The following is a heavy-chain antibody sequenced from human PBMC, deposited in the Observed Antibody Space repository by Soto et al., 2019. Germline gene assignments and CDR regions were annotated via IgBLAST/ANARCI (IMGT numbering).Heavy chain of an antibody. CDR3: ARPPSCSGGSCYNDDFDI. V-gene: IGHV5-51*01. J-gene: IGHJ3*02. CDR2: IYPGDSDT. Sequence: GESLKISCKGSGYSFTSYWIGWVRQMPGKGLEWMGIIYPGDSDTRYSPSFQGQVTISADKSISTAYLQWSSLKASDTAMYYCARPPSCSGGSCYNDDFDIWGQGTMVTVSS. D-gene: IGHD2-15*01. CDR1: GYSFTSYW.